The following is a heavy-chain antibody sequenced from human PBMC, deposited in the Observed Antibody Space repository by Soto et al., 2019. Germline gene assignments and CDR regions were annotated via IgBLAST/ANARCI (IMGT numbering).Heavy chain of an antibody. D-gene: IGHD3-10*01. Sequence: EVQLLESGGNLVQPGGSLRLSCAASGLTFTNYGMTWVRQAPGKVLEWVATITGAGGTAHYADSVKGRFTISRDNSKNTLFLQMNGLRAEDTARYFCAKEAFNPDVRLHGMDVWGQGTTVTVSS. V-gene: IGHV3-23*01. CDR1: GLTFTNYG. CDR2: ITGAGGTA. J-gene: IGHJ6*02. CDR3: AKEAFNPDVRLHGMDV.